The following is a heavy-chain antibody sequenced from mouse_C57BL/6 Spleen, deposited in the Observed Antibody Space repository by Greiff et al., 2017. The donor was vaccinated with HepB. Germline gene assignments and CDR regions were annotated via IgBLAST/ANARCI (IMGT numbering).Heavy chain of an antibody. CDR2: ISYDGSN. J-gene: IGHJ1*03. Sequence: ESGPGLVKPSQSLSLTCSVTGYSITSGYYWNWIRQFPGNKLEWMGYISYDGSNNYNPSLKNRISITRDTSKNQFFLKLNSVTTEDTATYYCARKTTVVYFDVWGTGTTVTVSS. CDR3: ARKTTVVYFDV. D-gene: IGHD1-1*01. CDR1: GYSITSGYY. V-gene: IGHV3-6*01.